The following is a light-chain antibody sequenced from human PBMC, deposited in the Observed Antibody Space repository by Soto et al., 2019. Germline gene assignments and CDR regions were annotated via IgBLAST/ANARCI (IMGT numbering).Light chain of an antibody. J-gene: IGKJ4*01. V-gene: IGKV3-15*01. CDR3: QQYNNWTLT. Sequence: EIVMTQSPATLSVSPGERATLSCRASQSVSSNLAWYQQKPGQAPRLLIYGASIRATGIPARFSGSGSGREFTLTISGLQSEDFAVYYCQQYNNWTLTFGGGTKVEIK. CDR2: GAS. CDR1: QSVSSN.